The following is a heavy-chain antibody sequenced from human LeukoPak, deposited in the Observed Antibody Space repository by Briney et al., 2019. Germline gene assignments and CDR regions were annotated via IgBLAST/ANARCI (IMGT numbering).Heavy chain of an antibody. Sequence: GGSLRLSCAASGFTFSSYWMSWVRQAPGKGLEWVANIKQDGSEKYYVDSVKGRFTISRDNAKNSLYLQMNSLRAEDTAVYYCAREGYDFWSGYYSPYYFDYWGQGTLVTVSS. J-gene: IGHJ4*02. V-gene: IGHV3-7*01. CDR2: IKQDGSEK. CDR1: GFTFSSYW. CDR3: AREGYDFWSGYYSPYYFDY. D-gene: IGHD3-3*01.